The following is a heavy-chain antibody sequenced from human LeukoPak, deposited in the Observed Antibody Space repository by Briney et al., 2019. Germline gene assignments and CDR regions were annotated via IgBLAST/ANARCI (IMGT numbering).Heavy chain of an antibody. CDR2: IHYSGST. CDR3: ATWNSGSNSFDY. CDR1: GGSISTYY. Sequence: SETLSLTCSVSGGSISTYYWSWIRQPPGKGLEWIGYIHYSGSTNCHPSLKSRVTIPVDTSKKQFSLRLSSLTAADTAVYYCATWNSGSNSFDYWGQGTLVTVSS. D-gene: IGHD1-26*01. V-gene: IGHV4-59*08. J-gene: IGHJ4*02.